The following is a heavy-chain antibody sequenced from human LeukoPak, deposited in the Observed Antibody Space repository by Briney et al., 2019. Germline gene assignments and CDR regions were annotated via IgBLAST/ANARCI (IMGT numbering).Heavy chain of an antibody. CDR3: AREVYYYDSSGPVSPFDY. CDR1: GGTFSSYA. Sequence: ASVKVSCKASGGTFSSYAISWVRQAPGQGLEWMGGIIPIFGTANYAQKFQGRVTITADESTSTAYMELSSLRSEGTAVYYCAREVYYYDSSGPVSPFDYWGQGTLVTVSS. CDR2: IIPIFGTA. D-gene: IGHD3-22*01. J-gene: IGHJ4*02. V-gene: IGHV1-69*13.